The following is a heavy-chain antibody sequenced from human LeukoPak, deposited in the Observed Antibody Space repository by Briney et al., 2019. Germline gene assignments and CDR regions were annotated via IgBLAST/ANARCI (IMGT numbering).Heavy chain of an antibody. Sequence: TGGSLRLSCAASGFTFSSYGMHWVRQAPGKGLEWVAVIWYDGSNKYYADSVKGRFTISRDNSKNTLYLQMSSLGPEDTAVYYCVKGAGTKYYYYGMDVWGQGTTVTVSS. D-gene: IGHD6-19*01. CDR2: IWYDGSNK. CDR1: GFTFSSYG. CDR3: VKGAGTKYYYYGMDV. J-gene: IGHJ6*02. V-gene: IGHV3-30*02.